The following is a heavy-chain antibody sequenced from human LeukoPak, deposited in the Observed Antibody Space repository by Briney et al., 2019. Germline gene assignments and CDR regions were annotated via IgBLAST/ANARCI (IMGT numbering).Heavy chain of an antibody. V-gene: IGHV4-34*01. J-gene: IGHJ5*02. CDR1: IDSFSNYH. Sequence: PSETLSLTCAVYIDSFSNYHWNWIRQTPAKGMEWIGEVNESGGTNISPSLRSRVILSVDTSKNQFSLKLISVTVAETAIYYCARGQGATVPQVGKNWFDPWGQGTRVTVSS. CDR3: ARGQGATVPQVGKNWFDP. D-gene: IGHD1-26*01. CDR2: VNESGGT.